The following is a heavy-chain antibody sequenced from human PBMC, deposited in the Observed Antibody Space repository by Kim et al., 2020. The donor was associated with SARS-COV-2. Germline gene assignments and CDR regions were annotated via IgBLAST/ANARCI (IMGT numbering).Heavy chain of an antibody. D-gene: IGHD1-1*01. CDR3: ARVPGLLSPGNWFDP. Sequence: QKFQGRVTMTGNTSISTAYMELSSLRSEDTAVYYCARVPGLLSPGNWFDPWGQGTLVTVSS. V-gene: IGHV1-8*01. J-gene: IGHJ5*02.